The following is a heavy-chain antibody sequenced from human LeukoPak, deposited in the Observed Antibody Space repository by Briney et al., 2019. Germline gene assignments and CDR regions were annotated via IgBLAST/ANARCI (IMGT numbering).Heavy chain of an antibody. D-gene: IGHD1-14*01. CDR1: GFTSSSYA. V-gene: IGHV3-23*01. CDR2: ISGSGGST. CDR3: AKGPPGWNHLDY. Sequence: GGSLRLPCAASGFTSSSYAMSWVRQAPGKGLEWVSAISGSGGSTYYADSVKGRFTISRDNSKNTLYLQMNSLRAEDTAVYYCAKGPPGWNHLDYWGQGTLVTVSS. J-gene: IGHJ4*02.